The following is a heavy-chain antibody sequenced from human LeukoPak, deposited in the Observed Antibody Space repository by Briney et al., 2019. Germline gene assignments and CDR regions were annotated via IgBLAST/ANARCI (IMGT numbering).Heavy chain of an antibody. V-gene: IGHV3-7*01. D-gene: IGHD3-22*01. CDR2: IKQDGSEK. J-gene: IGHJ3*02. CDR1: GFTFSSDW. CDR3: ARGGSTMIVVVNDAFDI. Sequence: GGCLRLSCAASGFTFSSDWMSWVRQAPGKGLEWVANIKQDGSEKYYVDSVKGRFTISRDNAKNSLYLQMNSLRAEDTAVYYCARGGSTMIVVVNDAFDIWGQGTMVTVSS.